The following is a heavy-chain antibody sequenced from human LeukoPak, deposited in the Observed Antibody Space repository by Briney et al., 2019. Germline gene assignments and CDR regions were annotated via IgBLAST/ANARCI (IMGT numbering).Heavy chain of an antibody. CDR2: ISGSGGST. CDR1: GFTFSSYA. J-gene: IGHJ4*02. D-gene: IGHD3-16*02. CDR3: AKNPYDYVWGSYRSTFDY. Sequence: GGSLRLSCAASGFTFSSYAMSWVRQAPGKGLEWVSAISGSGGSTYYADSVKGRFTISRENTKNTLYLQMNSLRAGDTAVYYCAKNPYDYVWGSYRSTFDYWGQGTLVTVSS. V-gene: IGHV3-23*01.